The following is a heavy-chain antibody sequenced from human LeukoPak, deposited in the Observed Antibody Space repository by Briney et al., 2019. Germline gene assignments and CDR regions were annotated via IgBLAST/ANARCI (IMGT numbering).Heavy chain of an antibody. CDR2: INHSGST. D-gene: IGHD6-13*01. Sequence: SETLSLTCAVYGGSFSGYYWSWIRQPPGKGLEWIGEINHSGSTDYNPSLKSRVTISVDTSKNQFSLKLSSVTAADTAVYYCARVPVGAATGRSVYWGQGTLVTVSS. V-gene: IGHV4-34*01. CDR1: GGSFSGYY. J-gene: IGHJ4*02. CDR3: ARVPVGAATGRSVY.